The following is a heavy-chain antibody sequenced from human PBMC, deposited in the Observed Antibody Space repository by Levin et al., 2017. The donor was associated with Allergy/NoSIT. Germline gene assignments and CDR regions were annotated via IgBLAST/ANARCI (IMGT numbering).Heavy chain of an antibody. V-gene: IGHV3-73*01. CDR2: IRSKANSYAT. Sequence: GGSLRLSCAASGFTFSGSAMHWVRQASGKGLEWVGRIRSKANSYATAYAASVKGRFTISRDDSKNTAYLQMNSLKTEDTAVYYCTSYYYGSGSYYNYFQHWGQGTLVTVSS. D-gene: IGHD3-10*01. J-gene: IGHJ1*01. CDR3: TSYYYGSGSYYNYFQH. CDR1: GFTFSGSA.